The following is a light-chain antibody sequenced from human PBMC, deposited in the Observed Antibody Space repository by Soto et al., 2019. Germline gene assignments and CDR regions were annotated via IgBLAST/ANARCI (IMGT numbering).Light chain of an antibody. CDR2: DAS. Sequence: EIVLTQSPVTLSLSPGERATLSCRASQSVRTYLAWYQVKPGQAPRLLIYDASSRASGVPARFSGSGSGTDFTLTISSLEPEDFALYYCQQYGASPITFGQGTRLEIK. CDR1: QSVRTY. CDR3: QQYGASPIT. J-gene: IGKJ5*01. V-gene: IGKV3-11*01.